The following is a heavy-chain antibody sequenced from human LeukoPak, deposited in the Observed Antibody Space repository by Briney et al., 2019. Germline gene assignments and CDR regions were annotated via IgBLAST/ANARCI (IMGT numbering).Heavy chain of an antibody. CDR2: ISAYNGNT. D-gene: IGHD3-10*01. Sequence: ASVTVSCTASGYTFTSYGISWVRQAPGQGLEWMGLISAYNGNTNYAQKLQGRVTITTGTSTTTAYMELRSLRSDDTAVYYCASYGSGSYYNFSNEYFQHWGQGTLVTVSS. V-gene: IGHV1-18*01. CDR3: ASYGSGSYYNFSNEYFQH. J-gene: IGHJ1*01. CDR1: GYTFTSYG.